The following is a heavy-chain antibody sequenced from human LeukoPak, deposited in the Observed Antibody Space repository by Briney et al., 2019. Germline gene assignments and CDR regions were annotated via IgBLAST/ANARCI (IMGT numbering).Heavy chain of an antibody. D-gene: IGHD2-15*01. CDR3: ARVGVFGYCTRESCHSPLDY. Sequence: SETLSLTCTVSRGSIASSNNHWVWIRQPPGKGLGWIVNIYYTGNTYYNPSLKSRVTISVDTSKNQLSLNLASVTAADTAVYYCARVGVFGYCTRESCHSPLDYWGPGTLVTVSS. J-gene: IGHJ4*02. CDR2: IYYTGNT. CDR1: RGSIASSNNH. V-gene: IGHV4-39*07.